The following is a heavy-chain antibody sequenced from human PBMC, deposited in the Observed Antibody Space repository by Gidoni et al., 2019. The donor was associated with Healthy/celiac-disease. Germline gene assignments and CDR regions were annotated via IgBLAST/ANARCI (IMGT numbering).Heavy chain of an antibody. CDR1: VFTFSIYA. CDR3: ATNGVPAARWFDP. J-gene: IGHJ5*02. V-gene: IGHV3-23*01. Sequence: EVQLLASGGGLVQPVGSLILSCSASVFTFSIYAMSWVRKAQGKGLEWVSAISGSGGRTYYADSVKGRFTISRENSKNTLYLQMNSLRAEDTAVYYCATNGVPAARWFDPWGQGTLVTVSS. D-gene: IGHD6-6*01. CDR2: ISGSGGRT.